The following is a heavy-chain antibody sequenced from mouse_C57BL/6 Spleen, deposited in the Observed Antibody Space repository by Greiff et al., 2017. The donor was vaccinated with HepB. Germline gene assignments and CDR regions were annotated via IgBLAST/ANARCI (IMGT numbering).Heavy chain of an antibody. CDR1: GFTFSSYG. CDR3: ASPNSNSFAY. J-gene: IGHJ3*01. Sequence: EVKLMESGGDLVKPGGSLKLSCAASGFTFSSYGMSWVRQTPDKRLEWVATISSGGSYTYYPDSVKGRFTISRDNAKNTLYLQMSSLKSEDTAMYYCASPNSNSFAYWGQGTLVTVSA. D-gene: IGHD2-5*01. CDR2: ISSGGSYT. V-gene: IGHV5-6*01.